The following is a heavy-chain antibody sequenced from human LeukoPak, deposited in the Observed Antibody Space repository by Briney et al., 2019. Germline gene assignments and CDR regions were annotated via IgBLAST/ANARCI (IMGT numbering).Heavy chain of an antibody. V-gene: IGHV1-2*02. CDR2: INPNSGGT. CDR3: AREWGYCSGGSCYFNWFDP. Sequence: GASVKVSCKASGYTFTGYYMHWVRQAPGQGLEWMGWINPNSGGTNYAQKFQGRVTMTRDTSISTAYMELSRLRSDDTAVYYCAREWGYCSGGSCYFNWFDPWGQGTLVTVSS. J-gene: IGHJ5*02. CDR1: GYTFTGYY. D-gene: IGHD2-15*01.